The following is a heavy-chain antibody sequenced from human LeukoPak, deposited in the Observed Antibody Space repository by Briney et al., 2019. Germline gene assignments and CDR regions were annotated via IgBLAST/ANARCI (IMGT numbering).Heavy chain of an antibody. CDR2: INPNSGGT. CDR1: GYTFNGYY. D-gene: IGHD6-13*01. V-gene: IGHV1-2*02. CDR3: AKDVGITVADSFDP. Sequence: ASVKVSCKPSGYTFNGYYMHWVRQAPGQGLEWMGWINPNSGGTNYAQKVLGKVTITRDTSISTAYMALSRLRSGDTAVYSWAKDVGITVADSFDPWGQGTLVTVSS. J-gene: IGHJ5*02.